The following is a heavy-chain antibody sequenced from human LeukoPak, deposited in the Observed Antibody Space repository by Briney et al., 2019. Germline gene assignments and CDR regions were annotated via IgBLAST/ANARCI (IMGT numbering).Heavy chain of an antibody. V-gene: IGHV1-69*06. Sequence: ASVKVSCKASGYTFSGFYIHWVRQAPGQGLEWMGGIIPIFGTANYAQKFQGRVTITADKSTSTAYMELSSLRSEDTAVYYCARGASSGGFGELLSNMDVWGKGTTVTVSS. J-gene: IGHJ6*03. D-gene: IGHD3-10*01. CDR2: IIPIFGTA. CDR3: ARGASSGGFGELLSNMDV. CDR1: GYTFSGFY.